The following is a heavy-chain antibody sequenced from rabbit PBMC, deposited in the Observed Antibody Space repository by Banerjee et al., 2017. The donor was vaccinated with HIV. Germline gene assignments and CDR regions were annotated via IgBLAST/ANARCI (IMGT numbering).Heavy chain of an antibody. Sequence: QEQLVESGGGLVQPEGSLTLTCTASGFSFTTSNHICWVRQAPGKGLEWIACIYAGSSGSTYYASWAKGRFTISKTSSTTVTLQMTSLTAADTATYFCARDLAGVIGWNFGLWGPGTLVTVS. CDR2: IYAGSSGST. J-gene: IGHJ6*01. CDR1: GFSFTTSNH. CDR3: ARDLAGVIGWNFGL. D-gene: IGHD4-1*01. V-gene: IGHV1S45*01.